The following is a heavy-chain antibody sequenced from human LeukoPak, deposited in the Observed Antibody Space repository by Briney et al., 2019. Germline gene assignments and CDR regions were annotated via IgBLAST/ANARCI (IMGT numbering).Heavy chain of an antibody. CDR3: ARHYYYDSKAYFDY. V-gene: IGHV4-4*07. CDR2: IYTSGST. D-gene: IGHD3-22*01. Sequence: SETLSLTCTVSGGSISSYYWSWIRQPAGKGLEWIGRIYTSGSTNYNPSLKSRVTMSVDTSKNQFSLKLSSVTAADTAVYYCARHYYYDSKAYFDYWGQGTLVTVSS. CDR1: GGSISSYY. J-gene: IGHJ4*02.